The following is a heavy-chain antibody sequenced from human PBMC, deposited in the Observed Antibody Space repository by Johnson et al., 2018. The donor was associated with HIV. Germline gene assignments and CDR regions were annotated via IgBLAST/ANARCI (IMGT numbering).Heavy chain of an antibody. J-gene: IGHJ3*02. CDR3: ARPRTTVLTPRFDAFDM. V-gene: IGHV3-33*01. CDR1: GFTFSAYG. CDR2: IWHDGHDK. Sequence: VQLVESGGGVVQPGRSLRLSCAASGFTFSAYGMHWVRQAPGKGLEWVALIWHDGHDKYYADSVTGRFIISRDNRKNTLYLQMKRLRAEDTAVYYCARPRTTVLTPRFDAFDMWGQGTVVTVSS. D-gene: IGHD4-23*01.